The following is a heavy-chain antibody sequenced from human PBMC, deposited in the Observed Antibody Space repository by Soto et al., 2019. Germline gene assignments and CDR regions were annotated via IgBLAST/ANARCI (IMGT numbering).Heavy chain of an antibody. D-gene: IGHD2-15*01. J-gene: IGHJ4*02. CDR1: GFTFSNYD. V-gene: IGHV3-13*01. Sequence: EVQLVESGGGLVQPGGSLRLSCAASGFTFSNYDMHWVRQVPGKGLEWVSTIGTAGDTYYSGSVKGRFTISSENANNSWYLQKNSLRAEDTTVYYCARGRLISLYYSDYGGQGTLVTVSS. CDR2: IGTAGDT. CDR3: ARGRLISLYYSDY.